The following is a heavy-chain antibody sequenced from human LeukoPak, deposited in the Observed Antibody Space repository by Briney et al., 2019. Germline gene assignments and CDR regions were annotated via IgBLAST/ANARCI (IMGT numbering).Heavy chain of an antibody. V-gene: IGHV1-46*01. CDR2: INPSGGST. Sequence: ASVKVSCKASGGTFSSYAISWVRQAPGQGLEWMGIINPSGGSTSYAQKFQGRVTMTGDTSTSTVYMELSSLRSEDTAVYYCARGRRKQFWNGYPGDYRGQGTLVTVSS. D-gene: IGHD3-3*01. J-gene: IGHJ4*02. CDR3: ARGRRKQFWNGYPGDY. CDR1: GGTFSSYA.